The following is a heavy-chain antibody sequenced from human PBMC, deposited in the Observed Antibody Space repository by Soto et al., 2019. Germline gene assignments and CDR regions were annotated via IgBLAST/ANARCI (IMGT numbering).Heavy chain of an antibody. CDR1: GYSFTSYW. Sequence: GESLKISCKGSGYSFTSYWIGWVRQMPGKGLEWMGIIYPGDSDTRYSPSFQGQVTISADKSISTAYLQWSSLKASDTAMYYCARQVEAAVEDYYYYGMDVWGQGPTVTVSS. CDR2: IYPGDSDT. D-gene: IGHD6-13*01. J-gene: IGHJ6*02. CDR3: ARQVEAAVEDYYYYGMDV. V-gene: IGHV5-51*01.